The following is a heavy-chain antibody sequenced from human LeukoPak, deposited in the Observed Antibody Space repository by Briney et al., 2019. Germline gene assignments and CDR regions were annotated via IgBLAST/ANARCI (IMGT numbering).Heavy chain of an antibody. J-gene: IGHJ5*02. D-gene: IGHD6-19*01. Sequence: ASVKVSCKASGYTFTSYGISWVRQAPGQGLEWMGWISAYNGNTNYAQKLQGRVTMTTDTSTSTAYMELRGLRSDDTAVYYCARSGSGDNLGWFDPWGQGTLVTVSS. CDR1: GYTFTSYG. V-gene: IGHV1-18*01. CDR3: ARSGSGDNLGWFDP. CDR2: ISAYNGNT.